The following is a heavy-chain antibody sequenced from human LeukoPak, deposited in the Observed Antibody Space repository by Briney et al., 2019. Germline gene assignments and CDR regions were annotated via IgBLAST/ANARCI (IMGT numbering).Heavy chain of an antibody. D-gene: IGHD2-2*01. V-gene: IGHV1-2*02. CDR3: ATWGVPAAQGYYYYHMDV. CDR2: INPNSGGT. Sequence: ASVKVSCKASGYTFTGYYMHWVRQAPGQGLEWMGWINPNSGGTNYAQKFQGRVTMTRDTSISTAYMELSRLRSDDTAVYYCATWGVPAAQGYYYYHMDVWGKGTTVTVSS. J-gene: IGHJ6*03. CDR1: GYTFTGYY.